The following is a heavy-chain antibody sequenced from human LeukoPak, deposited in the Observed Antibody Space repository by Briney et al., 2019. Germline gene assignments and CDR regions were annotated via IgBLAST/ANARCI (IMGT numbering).Heavy chain of an antibody. V-gene: IGHV4-59*01. D-gene: IGHD2-2*01. J-gene: IGHJ5*02. CDR3: ARDRCSSTSCYARWFDP. CDR1: GGSISSYY. CDR2: IYYSGST. Sequence: SETLSLTCTVSGGSISSYYWSWIRQPPGKGLEWIGYIYYSGSTNYNPSLKSRVTISVDTSKNQFSLKLSSVTAADTAVYDCARDRCSSTSCYARWFDPWGQGTLVTVSS.